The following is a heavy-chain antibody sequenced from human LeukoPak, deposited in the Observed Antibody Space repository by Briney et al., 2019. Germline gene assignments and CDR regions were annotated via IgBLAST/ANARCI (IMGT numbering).Heavy chain of an antibody. D-gene: IGHD3-10*01. V-gene: IGHV1-69*04. CDR2: IIPILGIA. Sequence: SVKVSCKASGGTFSSYAISWVRQAPGQGLEWMGRIIPILGIANYAQKFQGRVTITADKSTSTAYMELSSLRSEDTAVYYCAHYMVRGVIGVWFDPWAQGTLVTVSS. CDR1: GGTFSSYA. CDR3: AHYMVRGVIGVWFDP. J-gene: IGHJ5*02.